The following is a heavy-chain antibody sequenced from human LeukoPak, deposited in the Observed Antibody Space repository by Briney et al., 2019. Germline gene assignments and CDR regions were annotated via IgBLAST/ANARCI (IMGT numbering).Heavy chain of an antibody. Sequence: ASVKVSCKASGYTFTVYYMHWVRRAPGQGLEWMGWLNPNSGVTNYAQKFHGRVTMTRDTSISTAYMELSRLSSDDTAMYYCARDLFLYSYGDFDYWGQGTLVTVSS. V-gene: IGHV1-2*02. CDR2: LNPNSGVT. CDR1: GYTFTVYY. CDR3: ARDLFLYSYGDFDY. D-gene: IGHD5-18*01. J-gene: IGHJ4*02.